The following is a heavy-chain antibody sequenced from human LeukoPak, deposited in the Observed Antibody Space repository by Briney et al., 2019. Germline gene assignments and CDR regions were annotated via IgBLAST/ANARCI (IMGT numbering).Heavy chain of an antibody. CDR1: GGSVSSGSYY. V-gene: IGHV4-39*07. J-gene: IGHJ4*02. CDR2: INHSGST. D-gene: IGHD6-19*01. Sequence: SETLSLTCTVSGGSVSSGSYYWSWIRQPPGKGLEWIGEINHSGSTNYNPSLKSRVTISVDTSKNQFSLKLSSVTAADTAVYYCARGQEDSSGWFDYWGQGTLVTVSS. CDR3: ARGQEDSSGWFDY.